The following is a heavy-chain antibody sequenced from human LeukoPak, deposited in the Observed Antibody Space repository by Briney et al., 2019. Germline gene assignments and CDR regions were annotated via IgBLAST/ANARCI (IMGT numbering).Heavy chain of an antibody. D-gene: IGHD3-10*01. V-gene: IGHV5-10-1*01. Sequence: GGSLKISCKTSGYMFTTYWISWVRQMPGKGLEWMGRIDPSDSYNNYSPSFKGHVTFSADRSLSTVYLQWGSLKASDTAIYYCARTAYYSGSGSYYYFDYWGQGTLVTVSS. CDR2: IDPSDSYN. CDR3: ARTAYYSGSGSYYYFDY. J-gene: IGHJ4*02. CDR1: GYMFTTYW.